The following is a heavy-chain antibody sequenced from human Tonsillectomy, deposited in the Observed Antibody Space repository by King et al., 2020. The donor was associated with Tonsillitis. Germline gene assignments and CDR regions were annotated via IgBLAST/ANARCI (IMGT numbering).Heavy chain of an antibody. CDR1: GYTFTSYD. D-gene: IGHD3-10*01. CDR2: MNPNSGNT. V-gene: IGHV1-8*01. Sequence: VQLVESGAEVKKPGASVKVSCTASGYTFTSYDINWVRQATGQGLEWVGWMNPNSGNTGYAQKFQGRVTMTRNTSISTAYMELRSLRSEDTAVYYCASSSYYYGTSTYNYGMDVWGQGTTVTVSS. CDR3: ASSSYYYGTSTYNYGMDV. J-gene: IGHJ6*02.